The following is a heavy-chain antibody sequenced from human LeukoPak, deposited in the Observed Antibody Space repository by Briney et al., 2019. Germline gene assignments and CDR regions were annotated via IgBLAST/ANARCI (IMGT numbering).Heavy chain of an antibody. D-gene: IGHD6-13*01. CDR2: ISGSGGST. J-gene: IGHJ5*02. V-gene: IGHV3-23*01. Sequence: PGRSLRLSCAASGFTFSTYAIHWVRQAPGKGLEWVSAISGSGGSTYYADSVKGRFTISRDNSKNTLYLQMNSLRAEDTAVYYCAKRESSSWTRFGGIDPWGQGTLVTVSS. CDR1: GFTFSTYA. CDR3: AKRESSSWTRFGGIDP.